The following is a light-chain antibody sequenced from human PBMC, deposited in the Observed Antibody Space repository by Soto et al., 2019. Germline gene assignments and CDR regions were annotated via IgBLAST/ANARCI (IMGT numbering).Light chain of an antibody. CDR2: SNN. CDR1: SSNIGSNP. V-gene: IGLV1-44*01. CDR3: GAWDDSLNGYV. J-gene: IGLJ1*01. Sequence: QAVVTQPPSASGTPGQRVTISCSGSSSNIGSNPVNWYQQLPGTAPKLLIYSNNQRPSGVPDRFSGPKSGTSASLAISGLQSEDEADYYCGAWDDSLNGYVFGTGTKVTVL.